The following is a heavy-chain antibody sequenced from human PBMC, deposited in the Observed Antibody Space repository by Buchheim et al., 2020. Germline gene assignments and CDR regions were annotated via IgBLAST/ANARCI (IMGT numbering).Heavy chain of an antibody. CDR3: ARDSSSSPYYYYGMDV. CDR2: ISYDGSNK. J-gene: IGHJ6*02. CDR1: GFTFSSYA. Sequence: VQLVESGGGLVQPGRSLRLSCAASGFTFSSYAMHWVRQAPGKGLEWVAVISYDGSNKYYADSVKGRFTISRDNSKNTLYLQMNSLRAEDTAVYYCARDSSSSPYYYYGMDVWGQGTT. D-gene: IGHD6-6*01. V-gene: IGHV3-30*04.